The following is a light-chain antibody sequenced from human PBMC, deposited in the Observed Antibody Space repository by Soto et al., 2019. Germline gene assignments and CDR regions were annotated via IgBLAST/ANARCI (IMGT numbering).Light chain of an antibody. Sequence: QSVLTQPPLVSAAPGQKVTISCSGSSSNIGNNYVSWYQHLPGTAPKLLIYDNNNRPSGIPDRFSGSKSGTSATLGITGLQTGDEADYYCGTWDSSLSTGVFGGGTKVTVL. CDR3: GTWDSSLSTGV. V-gene: IGLV1-51*01. CDR1: SSNIGNNY. J-gene: IGLJ2*01. CDR2: DNN.